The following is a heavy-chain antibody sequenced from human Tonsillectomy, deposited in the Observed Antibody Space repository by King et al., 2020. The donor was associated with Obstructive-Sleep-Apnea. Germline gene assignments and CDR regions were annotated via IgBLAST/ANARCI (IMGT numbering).Heavy chain of an antibody. CDR3: ARSGGGVDTAMEAWFDP. CDR2: SYHRWIT. D-gene: IGHD5-18*01. J-gene: IGHJ5*02. V-gene: IGHV4-38-2*02. Sequence: HVQLQESGPGLVKPSETLSLTCTVSGYSSSSGYYWGWIWQHTGNGLEGMGRSYHRWITYHNSSLNIRVTISVDTSKNQFSLKLSSVTAADTAVYYCARSGGGVDTAMEAWFDPWGQGTLVTVSS. CDR1: GYSSSSGYY.